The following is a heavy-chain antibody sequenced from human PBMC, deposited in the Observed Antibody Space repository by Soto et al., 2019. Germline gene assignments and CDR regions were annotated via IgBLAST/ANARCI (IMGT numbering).Heavy chain of an antibody. CDR3: AKGGTAGEFDY. V-gene: IGHV3-30*18. CDR2: ISYDGSNK. D-gene: IGHD6-13*01. Sequence: VQLVESGGGVVQPGRSLRLSCAASGFTFSSYGMQWVRQAPGKGLEWVAVISYDGSNKYYADSVKGRFTISRDNSKNTLYLQMNSLRAEDTAVYYCAKGGTAGEFDYWGQGTLVTVSS. CDR1: GFTFSSYG. J-gene: IGHJ4*02.